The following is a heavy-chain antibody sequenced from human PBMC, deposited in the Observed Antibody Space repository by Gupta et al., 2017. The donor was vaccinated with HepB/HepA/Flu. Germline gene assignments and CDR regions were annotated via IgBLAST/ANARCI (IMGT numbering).Heavy chain of an antibody. CDR1: GGSFSGYY. CDR2: INHSGST. D-gene: IGHD2-2*01. CDR3: ARGEERGVVPAAMLSYFDY. V-gene: IGHV4-34*01. J-gene: IGHJ4*02. Sequence: QVQLQQWGAGLLTPSETLSLTCAVYGGSFSGYYWSWIRQPPGKGLEWIGEINHSGSTNYNPSLKSRVTISVDTSKNQFSLKLSSVTAADTAVYYCARGEERGVVPAAMLSYFDYWGQGTLVTVSS.